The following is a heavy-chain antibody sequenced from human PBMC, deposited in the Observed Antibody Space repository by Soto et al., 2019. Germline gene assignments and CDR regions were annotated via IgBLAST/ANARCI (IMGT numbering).Heavy chain of an antibody. D-gene: IGHD3-10*01. J-gene: IGHJ6*02. V-gene: IGHV4-31*11. CDR2: IYYSGST. Sequence: PSETLSLTCAVSGGSISSGGYYWSWIRQHPGKGLEWIGYIYYSGSTYYNPSLKSRVTISVDTSKNQFSLKLSSVTAADTAVYYCASMYYGSGSYRFYYYYGMDVWGQGTTVTVSS. CDR3: ASMYYGSGSYRFYYYYGMDV. CDR1: GGSISSGGYY.